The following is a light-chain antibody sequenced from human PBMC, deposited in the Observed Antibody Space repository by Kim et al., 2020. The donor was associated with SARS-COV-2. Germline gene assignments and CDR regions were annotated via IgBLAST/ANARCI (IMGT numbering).Light chain of an antibody. V-gene: IGKV3-11*01. CDR2: NAS. J-gene: IGKJ2*01. Sequence: SQGERATLSCRASQSVSSYLAWYQQKPGQAPRLLIYNASNRATGIPARFSGSGSGTDFTLTISSLEPEDFAVYYCQQRSNWPRMYTFGQGTKLEI. CDR3: QQRSNWPRMYT. CDR1: QSVSSY.